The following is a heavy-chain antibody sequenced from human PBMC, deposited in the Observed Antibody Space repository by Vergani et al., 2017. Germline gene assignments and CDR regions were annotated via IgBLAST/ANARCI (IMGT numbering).Heavy chain of an antibody. CDR1: GGTFSSYA. D-gene: IGHD1-26*01. J-gene: IGHJ4*02. V-gene: IGHV1-69*01. CDR3: ASASIVGATTPWTALTHFDY. Sequence: QVQLVQSGAEVKKPGSSVKVSCKASGGTFSSYAISWVRQAPGQGLEWMGGIIPIFGTANYAQKFQGRVTITADESTSTAYMELSSLRSEDTAVYYCASASIVGATTPWTALTHFDYWGQGTLVTVSS. CDR2: IIPIFGTA.